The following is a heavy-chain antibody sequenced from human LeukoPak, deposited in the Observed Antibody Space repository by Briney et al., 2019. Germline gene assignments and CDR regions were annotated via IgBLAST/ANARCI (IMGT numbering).Heavy chain of an antibody. CDR2: IYYSGST. J-gene: IGHJ4*02. D-gene: IGHD4-17*01. V-gene: IGHV4-30-4*01. CDR1: GGSISSGDYY. CDR3: ARVPRPSYGDYYFDY. Sequence: PSETLSLTCTVSGGSISSGDYYWSWIRQPPGKGLEWIGYIYYSGSTYYNPSLKSRVTISVDTSKNQFSLKLSSVTAADTAVYYCARVPRPSYGDYYFDYWGQGTLVTVSS.